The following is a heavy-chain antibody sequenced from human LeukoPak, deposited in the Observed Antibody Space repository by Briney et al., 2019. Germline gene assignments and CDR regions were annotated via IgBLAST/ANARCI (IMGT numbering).Heavy chain of an antibody. J-gene: IGHJ3*02. CDR1: GFTFSSYA. CDR3: AKDPIVRFLGAGYAFDI. V-gene: IGHV3-23*01. D-gene: IGHD3-3*01. Sequence: GGSLRLSCAASGFTFSSYAMSWVRQAPGKGLEWVSAISGSGGSTYYADSVKGRFTISRDNSKNTLYLQMNSLSAEDTAVYYRAKDPIVRFLGAGYAFDIWGQGTMVTVSS. CDR2: ISGSGGST.